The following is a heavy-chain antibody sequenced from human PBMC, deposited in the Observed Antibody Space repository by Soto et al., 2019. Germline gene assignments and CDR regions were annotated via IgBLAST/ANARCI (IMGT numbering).Heavy chain of an antibody. D-gene: IGHD2-2*01. J-gene: IGHJ4*02. CDR3: ALLLKDSSKFHLRLDY. Sequence: QITLKESGPTLVKPTQTLTLTCTFSGFSLTTSGVGVGWIRQPPGKALEWLALIYWDDDKRYSPSLRTRLTTTKHTSKNQVLLTMTNMDPVDTATYYCALLLKDSSKFHLRLDYWGQGTLVTVSS. V-gene: IGHV2-5*02. CDR2: IYWDDDK. CDR1: GFSLTTSGVG.